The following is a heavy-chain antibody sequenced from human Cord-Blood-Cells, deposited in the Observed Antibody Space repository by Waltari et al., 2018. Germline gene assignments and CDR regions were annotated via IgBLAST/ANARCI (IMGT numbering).Heavy chain of an antibody. V-gene: IGHV1-3*01. CDR1: GYTFTSYA. J-gene: IGHJ4*02. CDR2: INAGNGNK. Sequence: QVQLVQSGAEVKKPGASVKVSCKASGYTFTSYAMHWVRQAPGQRLEWMGWINAGNGNKKYSQKFQGRVTITRDTSASTAYMELSSLRSEDTAVYYCASEVAAAGTGDYWGQGTLVTVSS. D-gene: IGHD6-13*01. CDR3: ASEVAAAGTGDY.